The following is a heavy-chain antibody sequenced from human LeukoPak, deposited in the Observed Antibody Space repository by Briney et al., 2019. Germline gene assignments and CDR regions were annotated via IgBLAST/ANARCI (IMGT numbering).Heavy chain of an antibody. CDR3: ARGRDSASDTYSFPHDAFDL. CDR2: IDTEDDP. Sequence: GGSLRLSCVASGFTFSHYDMHWVRQVTGKGLEWVSSIDTEDDPSYPDSVRGRFTSSREDAKNSFYLHMNSLRAGDTAVYYCARGRDSASDTYSFPHDAFDLWGQGTTVSVSS. CDR1: GFTFSHYD. V-gene: IGHV3-13*05. D-gene: IGHD3-16*01. J-gene: IGHJ3*01.